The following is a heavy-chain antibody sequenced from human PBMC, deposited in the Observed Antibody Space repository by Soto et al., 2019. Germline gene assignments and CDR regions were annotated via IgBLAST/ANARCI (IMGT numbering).Heavy chain of an antibody. J-gene: IGHJ4*02. CDR2: IKQDGSEK. V-gene: IGHV3-7*01. CDR3: ARDSDIVVVVSNFDY. Sequence: GGSLRLSCAASGLTFISYWMSWVRQATGKGLEWVANIKQDGSEKYYVDSVKGRFTISRDNAKNSLYLQMNSLRAEDTAVYYCARDSDIVVVVSNFDYWGQGTLLTVSS. D-gene: IGHD2-15*01. CDR1: GLTFISYW.